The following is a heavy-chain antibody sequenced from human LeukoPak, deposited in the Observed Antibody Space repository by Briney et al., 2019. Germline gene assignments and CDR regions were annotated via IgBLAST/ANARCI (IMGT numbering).Heavy chain of an antibody. D-gene: IGHD2-21*02. V-gene: IGHV4-31*03. CDR3: ARHCGGDCYSGSDEAYFDY. CDR2: IYYSGST. Sequence: PSETLSLTCTVSGGSISSGGYYWSWIRQPPGKGLEWIEYIYYSGSTYYNPSLKSRVTISVDTSKNQFSLKLSSVTAADTAVYYCARHCGGDCYSGSDEAYFDYWGQGTLVTVSS. J-gene: IGHJ4*02. CDR1: GGSISSGGYY.